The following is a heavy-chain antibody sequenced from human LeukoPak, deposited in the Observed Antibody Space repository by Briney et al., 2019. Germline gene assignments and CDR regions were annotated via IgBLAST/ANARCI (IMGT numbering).Heavy chain of an antibody. J-gene: IGHJ4*02. Sequence: GESLKISCKGSGYIFTSYWIGWVRQMPGKGLEWMGIIYPGDSDTRYSPSFQGQVTISADKSISTAYLQWSSLKASDTAMYYCARPSEYCSSTSCPTLYWGQGTLVTVSS. CDR1: GYIFTSYW. CDR3: ARPSEYCSSTSCPTLY. D-gene: IGHD2-2*01. V-gene: IGHV5-51*01. CDR2: IYPGDSDT.